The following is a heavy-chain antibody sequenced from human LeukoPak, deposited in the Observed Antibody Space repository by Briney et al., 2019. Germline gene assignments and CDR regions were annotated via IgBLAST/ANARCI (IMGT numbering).Heavy chain of an antibody. J-gene: IGHJ4*02. CDR2: IKSKGDGETI. CDR1: GFTFTNAW. Sequence: GGSLRLSCAASGFTFTNAWMSWVRQAPGKGLEWVGRIKSKGDGETIDNAAPVKGRFTMSRGDSKATLYLQMNSLKAEDTAVYYCTTDLGLTMIRGVIVYWGQGALVTVSS. CDR3: TTDLGLTMIRGVIVY. D-gene: IGHD3-10*01. V-gene: IGHV3-15*01.